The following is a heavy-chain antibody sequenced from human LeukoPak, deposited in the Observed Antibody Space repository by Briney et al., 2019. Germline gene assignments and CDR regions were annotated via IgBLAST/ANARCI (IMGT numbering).Heavy chain of an antibody. CDR3: AKDIFTMVRGVFDY. V-gene: IGHV3-9*01. CDR2: INWNSDSI. Sequence: GGSLRLSCAASGFIFDDYAMHWVRQAPGKGLEWVSGINWNSDSIGYADSVEGRFTISRDNAKNSLYLQMNSLRAEDTALYYCAKDIFTMVRGVFDYCGQGTLVTVSS. J-gene: IGHJ4*02. CDR1: GFIFDDYA. D-gene: IGHD3-10*01.